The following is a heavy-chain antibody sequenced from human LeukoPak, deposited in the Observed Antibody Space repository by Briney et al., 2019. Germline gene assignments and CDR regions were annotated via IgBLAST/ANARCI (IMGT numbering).Heavy chain of an antibody. CDR1: GFTFSSYA. CDR3: AKHLRITMVRGVINGGYDY. V-gene: IGHV3-23*01. J-gene: IGHJ4*02. Sequence: GGSLRLSCAASGFTFSSYAMSGVRQAPGKGLEWVSAISGSGGSTYYADSVKGRFTISRDNSKNTLYLQMNSLRAEDTAVYYCAKHLRITMVRGVINGGYDYWGRGTLVTVSS. CDR2: ISGSGGST. D-gene: IGHD3-10*01.